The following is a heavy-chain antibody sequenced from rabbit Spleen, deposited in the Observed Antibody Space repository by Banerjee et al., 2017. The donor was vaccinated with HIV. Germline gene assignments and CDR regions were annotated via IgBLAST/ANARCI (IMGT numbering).Heavy chain of an antibody. CDR2: IYADNSGDT. CDR1: GFSFSSRYY. CDR3: ARDGAGGSYFAL. D-gene: IGHD8-1*01. J-gene: IGHJ4*01. V-gene: IGHV1S40*01. Sequence: QSLEESGGDLVKPGASLTLTCTASGFSFSSRYYMCWVRQAPGKGLEWIACIYADNSGDTYYASWAKGRFTISKTSSTTVTLQVTSLTAADTATYFCARDGAGGSYFALWGPGTLVTVS.